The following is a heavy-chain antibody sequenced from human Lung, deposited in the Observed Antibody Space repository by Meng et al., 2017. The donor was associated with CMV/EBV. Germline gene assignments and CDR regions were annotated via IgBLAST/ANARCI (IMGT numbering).Heavy chain of an antibody. J-gene: IGHJ5*02. CDR3: ARDRGEGIDP. CDR2: IYSGGST. D-gene: IGHD3-16*01. CDR1: GFTVSSNY. Sequence: ETLSLTCAASGFTVSSNYMSWVRQAPGKGLEWVSVIYSGGSTYYADSVKGRFTISRDNSKNTLYLQMNSLRAEDTAVYYCARDRGEGIDPWGQGTLVTVSS. V-gene: IGHV3-66*02.